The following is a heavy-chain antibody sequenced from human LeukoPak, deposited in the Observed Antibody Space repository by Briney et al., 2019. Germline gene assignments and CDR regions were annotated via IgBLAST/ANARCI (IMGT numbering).Heavy chain of an antibody. CDR2: IYHSGST. CDR3: ARIYGSGSYRQVDY. CDR1: GYSISSGYY. D-gene: IGHD3-10*01. Sequence: SETLSLTCTVCGYSISSGYYWGWIRQPPGKGLEWIGSIYHSGSTYYNPSLKSRVTISVDTSKNQFSLKLSSVTAADTAVYYCARIYGSGSYRQVDYWGQGTLVTVSS. V-gene: IGHV4-38-2*02. J-gene: IGHJ4*02.